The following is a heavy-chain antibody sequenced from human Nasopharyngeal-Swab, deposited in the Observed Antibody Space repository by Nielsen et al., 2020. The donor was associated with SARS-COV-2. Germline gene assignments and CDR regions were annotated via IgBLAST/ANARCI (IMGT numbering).Heavy chain of an antibody. CDR3: AKDIPDGAFDI. CDR2: ISWNSKAI. Sequence: GGSLRLSCAASGFTFDDYAMHWVRQAPGKGLEWVSGISWNSKAIDYVDSVKGRFTISRDNAKSSLYLQMNSLRAEDTALYYCAKDIPDGAFDIWGQGTVVTVSS. J-gene: IGHJ3*02. V-gene: IGHV3-9*01. D-gene: IGHD5-24*01. CDR1: GFTFDDYA.